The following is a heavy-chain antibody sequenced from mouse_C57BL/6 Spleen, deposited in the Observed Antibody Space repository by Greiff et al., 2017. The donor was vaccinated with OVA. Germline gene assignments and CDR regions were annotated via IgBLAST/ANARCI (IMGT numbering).Heavy chain of an antibody. J-gene: IGHJ2*01. CDR1: GYTFTEYT. D-gene: IGHD1-1*01. CDR2: FYPGSGSI. CDR3: ARHAGWNYYGSTPYDFDY. V-gene: IGHV1-62-2*01. Sequence: QVTLKVSGAELVKPGASVKLSCKASGYTFTEYTIHWVKQRSGQGLEWIGWFYPGSGSIKYNEKFKDKATLTADKSSSTVYMELSRLTSEDSAVYFCARHAGWNYYGSTPYDFDYWGQGTTLTVSS.